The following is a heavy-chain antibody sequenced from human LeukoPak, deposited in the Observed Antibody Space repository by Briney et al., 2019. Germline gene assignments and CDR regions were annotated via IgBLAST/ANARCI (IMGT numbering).Heavy chain of an antibody. J-gene: IGHJ4*02. CDR3: ARVHEPLTTVTYFDY. Sequence: PSETLSLTCTVSGGSISSHYWSWLRQPPGKGLEWIGYIHYSGSTNYNPSLKSRVTISLDTSKNQFSLRLSSVTAADTAVYYCARVHEPLTTVTYFDYWGQGTLVTVSS. D-gene: IGHD4-11*01. CDR2: IHYSGST. CDR1: GGSISSHY. V-gene: IGHV4-59*11.